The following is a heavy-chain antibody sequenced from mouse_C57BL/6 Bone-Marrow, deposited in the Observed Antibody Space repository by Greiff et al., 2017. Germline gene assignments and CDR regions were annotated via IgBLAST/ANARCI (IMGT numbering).Heavy chain of an antibody. CDR1: GYTFTSYW. CDR2: IDPSASYT. J-gene: IGHJ3*01. Sequence: QVQLQQPGAELVKPGASVKLSCKASGYTFTSYWMQWVKPRPGQGLEWIGEIDPSASYTNYKQKFKGKATLTVDTSSSTAYMQLSSLTSEDSAVYYCARSGATRAWFAYWGQGTLVTVSA. V-gene: IGHV1-50*01. D-gene: IGHD6-1*01. CDR3: ARSGATRAWFAY.